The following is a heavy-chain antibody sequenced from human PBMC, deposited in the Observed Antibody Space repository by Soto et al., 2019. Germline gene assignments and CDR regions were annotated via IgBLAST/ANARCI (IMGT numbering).Heavy chain of an antibody. CDR1: GGSFSSYS. CDR3: ARGPGSRGWHGEL. CDR2: IVPIFGTT. Sequence: QVQLVQSGAEVKNPGSSVKVSCKASGGSFSSYSISWVRQAPGQGIEWMGRIVPIFGTTIYAQKFQGRVTLFVDESTRTGYVALTSLRSEDTAVYYCARGPGSRGWHGELWGQGTLVTVSS. D-gene: IGHD6-19*01. J-gene: IGHJ4*02. V-gene: IGHV1-69*15.